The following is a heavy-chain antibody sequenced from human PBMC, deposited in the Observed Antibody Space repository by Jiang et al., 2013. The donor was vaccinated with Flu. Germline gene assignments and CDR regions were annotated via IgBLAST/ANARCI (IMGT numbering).Heavy chain of an antibody. Sequence: GLIQPGGSLRLSCAASGFTFSSYWMHWVRQAPGKGLVWVSRINSDGSTTNYAGSVKGRFTISRDNAKNTLYLQMNSLRAEDTAVYYCARGVLSWRNGMDAWGQGTTVTVSS. D-gene: IGHD2/OR15-2a*01. CDR2: INSDGSTT. J-gene: IGHJ6*02. CDR1: GFTFSSYW. CDR3: ARGVLSWRNGMDA. V-gene: IGHV3-74*01.